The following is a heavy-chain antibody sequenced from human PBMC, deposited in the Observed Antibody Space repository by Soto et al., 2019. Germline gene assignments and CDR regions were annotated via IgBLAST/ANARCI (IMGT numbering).Heavy chain of an antibody. Sequence: SETLSLTCTVSGGSISSYYWSWIRQPPGKGLEWIGYIYYSGSTNYNPSLKSRVTISVDTSKNQFSLKLSSVTAADTAVYYCARHDDDYGDIYYFDYWGQGTLVTVSS. D-gene: IGHD4-17*01. V-gene: IGHV4-59*08. CDR3: ARHDDDYGDIYYFDY. J-gene: IGHJ4*02. CDR1: GGSISSYY. CDR2: IYYSGST.